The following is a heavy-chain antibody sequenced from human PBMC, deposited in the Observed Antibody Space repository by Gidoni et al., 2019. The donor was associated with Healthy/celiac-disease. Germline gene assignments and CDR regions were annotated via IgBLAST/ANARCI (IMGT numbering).Heavy chain of an antibody. D-gene: IGHD1-26*01. Sequence: QLQLQESGPGLVKPSETLSLTFTVSAGSISSSSYYWGWIRQPPGKGLEWIGSIYYSGSTYYNPSLKSRVTRSVDTSKNQFSLKLSSVTAADTAVYYCARRHWELRDDYWGQGTLVTVSS. CDR3: ARRHWELRDDY. CDR2: IYYSGST. CDR1: AGSISSSSYY. V-gene: IGHV4-39*01. J-gene: IGHJ4*02.